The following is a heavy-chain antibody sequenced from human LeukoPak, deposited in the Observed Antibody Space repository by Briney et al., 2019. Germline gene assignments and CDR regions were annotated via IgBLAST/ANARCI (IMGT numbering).Heavy chain of an antibody. Sequence: GGSLRLSCAASGFTVSSNYMSWVRQAPGMGLEWVSIIYSGGTTYYADSVKGRFTISRDNSKNTLYLQMNSLRAEDTAVYYCARGRLYAFDIWGQGTMVTVSS. CDR2: IYSGGTT. V-gene: IGHV3-66*01. D-gene: IGHD6-25*01. CDR3: ARGRLYAFDI. CDR1: GFTVSSNY. J-gene: IGHJ3*02.